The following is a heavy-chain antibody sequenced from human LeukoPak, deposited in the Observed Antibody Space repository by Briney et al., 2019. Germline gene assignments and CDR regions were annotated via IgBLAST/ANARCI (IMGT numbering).Heavy chain of an antibody. CDR1: GGSISSYY. CDR2: TNASGST. V-gene: IGHV4-4*07. CDR3: ARVAQKLERIAVAGTSEWRANWYFDL. Sequence: SETLSLTCTVSGGSISSYYWSWIRQPAGKGLEWLGRTNASGSTNYNPSLKSRVTMSVDTSQNQFFLKVNSVTAADTAVYYCARVAQKLERIAVAGTSEWRANWYFDLWGRGTLVTVSS. D-gene: IGHD6-19*01. J-gene: IGHJ2*01.